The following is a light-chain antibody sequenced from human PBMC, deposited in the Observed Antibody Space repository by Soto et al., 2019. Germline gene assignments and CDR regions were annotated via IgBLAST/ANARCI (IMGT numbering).Light chain of an antibody. CDR3: QQYVTSPAIT. V-gene: IGKV3-20*01. J-gene: IGKJ5*01. CDR2: GAT. CDR1: ESVGDY. Sequence: EIVLTQSPGALSLSPGERATLSCWASESVGDYLAWYQQKPGQAPRLLIYGATKRTSGTPDRFSGTGSETAFTLDISRLEPGDFAVYYCQQYVTSPAITFGQGTRLEIK.